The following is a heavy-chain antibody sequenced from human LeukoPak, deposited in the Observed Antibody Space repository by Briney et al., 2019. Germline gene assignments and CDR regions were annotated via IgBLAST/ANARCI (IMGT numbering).Heavy chain of an antibody. V-gene: IGHV1-8*02. Sequence: GASVKVSCKASGYTITNNYMHWVRQAPGQGLEWMGWMNPNSGNTGYAQKFQGRVTMTRNTSISTAYMELSSLRSEDTAVYYCARGKSWGSWFDPWGQGTLVTVSS. D-gene: IGHD7-27*01. CDR2: MNPNSGNT. CDR1: GYTITNNY. CDR3: ARGKSWGSWFDP. J-gene: IGHJ5*02.